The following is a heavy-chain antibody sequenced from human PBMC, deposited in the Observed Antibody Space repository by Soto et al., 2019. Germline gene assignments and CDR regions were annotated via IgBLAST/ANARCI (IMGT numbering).Heavy chain of an antibody. CDR2: IYHSGST. CDR3: ARWWAYDFWSGSLYYFDY. D-gene: IGHD3-3*01. CDR1: GGSISSSNW. Sequence: SETLSLTCAVSGGSISSSNWWSWVRQPPGKGLEWIGEIYHSGSTNYNPSLKSRVTISVDKSKNQFSLKLSSVTAADTAVYYCARWWAYDFWSGSLYYFDYWGQRTLVTVSS. J-gene: IGHJ4*02. V-gene: IGHV4-4*02.